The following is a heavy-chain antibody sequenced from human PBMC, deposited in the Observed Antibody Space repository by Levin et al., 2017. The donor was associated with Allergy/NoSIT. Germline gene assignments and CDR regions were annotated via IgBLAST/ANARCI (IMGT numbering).Heavy chain of an antibody. CDR2: IRSKAYGGTT. J-gene: IGHJ6*03. D-gene: IGHD2-2*01. CDR3: TRDIVSIVVARGDYYYYYMDV. V-gene: IGHV3-49*03. Sequence: PGGSLRLSCTASGFTFGDYAMSWFRQAPGKGLEWVGFIRSKAYGGTTEYAASVKGRFTISRDDSKSIAYLQMNSLKTEDTAVYYCTRDIVSIVVARGDYYYYYMDVWGKGTTVTVSS. CDR1: GFTFGDYA.